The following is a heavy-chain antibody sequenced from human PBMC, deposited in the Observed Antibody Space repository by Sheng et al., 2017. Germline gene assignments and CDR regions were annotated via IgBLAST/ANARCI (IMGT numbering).Heavy chain of an antibody. CDR1: GLSFSSSW. J-gene: IGHJ4*02. CDR2: INSDGTTT. V-gene: IGHV3-74*03. Sequence: VQLVDSGGGVVQPGGSLRLSCAASGLSFSSSWMHWVRQAPGKGLVWVSHINSDGTTTTYLDSVKGRFTISRDNAKNTVYLEMTSLRADDTAVYYCVRDWAFSGYDWGQGTLVSVSS. D-gene: IGHD5-12*01. CDR3: VRDWAFSGYD.